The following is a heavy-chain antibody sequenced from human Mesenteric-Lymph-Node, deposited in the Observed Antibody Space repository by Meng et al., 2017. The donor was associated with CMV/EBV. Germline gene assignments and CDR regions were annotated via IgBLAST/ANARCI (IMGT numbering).Heavy chain of an antibody. CDR2: INHSVST. CDR1: GGSFSGYY. V-gene: IGHV4-34*01. D-gene: IGHD3-9*01. J-gene: IGHJ4*02. Sequence: GHVNQWGAGLLKPSETLSVTCAVYGGSFSGYYWNWIRQSPEKGLEWIGEINHSVSTTYNPSFTSRIIISVDTSTNQISLNMSSVTAADTAVYYCARGSSYDILTGYFDYWGQGALVTVSS. CDR3: ARGSSYDILTGYFDY.